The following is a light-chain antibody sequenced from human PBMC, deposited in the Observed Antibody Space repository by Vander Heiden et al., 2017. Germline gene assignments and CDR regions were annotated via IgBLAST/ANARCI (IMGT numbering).Light chain of an antibody. J-gene: IGKJ5*01. CDR3: QQANGFPPT. V-gene: IGKV1-12*01. CDR1: LDMSTH. CDR2: GTS. Sequence: FQIAQSPSSVSASVGDRSTVTCRASLDMSTHLAWYQQKPGKAPKLLIYGTSTLMSDVPARFRGSGNGTDFTLTISSLQPEDSATYYCQQANGFPPTFGQGTRLEI.